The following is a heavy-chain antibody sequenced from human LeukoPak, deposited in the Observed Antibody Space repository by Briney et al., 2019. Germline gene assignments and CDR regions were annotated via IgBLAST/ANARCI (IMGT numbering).Heavy chain of an antibody. CDR1: GLTFSSYA. CDR2: ISYDGSNK. Sequence: GGSLRLSCAASGLTFSSYAMHWVRQAPGKGLEWVAVISYDGSNKYYADSVKGRFTISRDNSKNTLYLQMNSLRAEDTAVYYCARDLGYDSSGYCPDYWGQGTLVTVSS. V-gene: IGHV3-30-3*01. J-gene: IGHJ4*02. CDR3: ARDLGYDSSGYCPDY. D-gene: IGHD3-22*01.